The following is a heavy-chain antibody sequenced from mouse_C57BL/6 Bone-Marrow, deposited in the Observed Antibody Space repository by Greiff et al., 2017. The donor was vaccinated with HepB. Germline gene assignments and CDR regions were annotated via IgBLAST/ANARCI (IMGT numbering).Heavy chain of an antibody. CDR3: ARRGGNYSAMDY. CDR1: GYTFTSYW. Sequence: QVHVKQSGAELVKPGASVKMSCKASGYTFTSYWITWVKQRPGQGLEWIGDIYPGSGSTNYNEKFKSKATLTVDTSSSTAYMQLSSLTSEDSAVYYCARRGGNYSAMDYWGQGTSVTVSS. V-gene: IGHV1-55*01. J-gene: IGHJ4*01. D-gene: IGHD1-1*02. CDR2: IYPGSGST.